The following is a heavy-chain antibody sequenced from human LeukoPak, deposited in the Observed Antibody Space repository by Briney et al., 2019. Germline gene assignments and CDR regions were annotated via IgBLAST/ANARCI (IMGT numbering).Heavy chain of an antibody. J-gene: IGHJ4*02. CDR3: ARESVGAILGY. V-gene: IGHV4-34*01. CDR2: INHSGST. Sequence: PSETLSLTCAVYGGSFNGYYWSWIRQPPGKGLEWIGEINHSGSTNYNPSLKSRVTISVDTSKNQFSLQLNSVTPEDTAVYYCARESVGAILGYWGQGTLVTVS. D-gene: IGHD1-26*01. CDR1: GGSFNGYY.